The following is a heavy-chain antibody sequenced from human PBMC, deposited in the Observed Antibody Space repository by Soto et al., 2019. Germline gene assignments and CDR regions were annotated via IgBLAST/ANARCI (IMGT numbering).Heavy chain of an antibody. CDR1: GGSITSYNHY. V-gene: IGHV4-30-4*01. D-gene: IGHD5-12*01. J-gene: IGHJ5*02. Sequence: QVQLQESGPGLVKPSQTLSLTCTVSGGSITSYNHYWTWIRQAPGQGLECIGSIDYSGTTNYSPSLPGRVTISVDKSKNQFSLSLTSVTAADTAVYYCARGSRGPRWFDPWGQGALVTVSA. CDR2: IDYSGTT. CDR3: ARGSRGPRWFDP.